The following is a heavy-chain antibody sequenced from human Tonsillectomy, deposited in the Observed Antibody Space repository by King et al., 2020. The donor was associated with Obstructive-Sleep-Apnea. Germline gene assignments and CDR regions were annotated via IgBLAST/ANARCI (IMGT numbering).Heavy chain of an antibody. V-gene: IGHV3-11*01. Sequence: HVQLVESGGGLVKPGGFLRLSCAASGFTFNDYYMSWIRQAPGKGLEWVSYISSASSTRYYADSVKGRFTISRDNAKNLLYLQMNSLRAEDTAVYYCAGASGPIVATLYFDSWGQGTLVTVSS. D-gene: IGHD5-12*01. J-gene: IGHJ4*02. CDR1: GFTFNDYY. CDR3: AGASGPIVATLYFDS. CDR2: ISSASSTR.